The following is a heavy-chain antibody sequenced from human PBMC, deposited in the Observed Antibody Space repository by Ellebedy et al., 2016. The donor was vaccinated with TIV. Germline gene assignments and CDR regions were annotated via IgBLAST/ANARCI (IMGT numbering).Heavy chain of an antibody. CDR3: ASAGDYVGGFDY. CDR2: IYPSDSYT. J-gene: IGHJ4*02. D-gene: IGHD4-17*01. V-gene: IGHV5-10-1*01. Sequence: GESLKISCKGSGYSFTSYWISWVRQMPGKGLEWMGRIYPSDSYTNYSPSFQGHVTISADKSISTAYLQWSSLKASDTAMYYCASAGDYVGGFDYWGQGTLVTVSS. CDR1: GYSFTSYW.